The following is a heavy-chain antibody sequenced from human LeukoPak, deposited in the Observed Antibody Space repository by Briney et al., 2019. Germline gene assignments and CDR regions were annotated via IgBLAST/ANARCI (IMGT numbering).Heavy chain of an antibody. J-gene: IGHJ3*02. CDR1: GGSISSGGYY. V-gene: IGHV4-30-2*01. CDR3: ASLYVAAAGINAFDI. CDR2: IYHSVST. D-gene: IGHD6-13*01. Sequence: SETLSLTCTVSGGSISSGGYYWSWIRQPPGKGLEWIGYIYHSVSTYYNPSLKSRVTISVDRSKDQFSLKLSSVTAADTAVYYCASLYVAAAGINAFDIWGQGTMVTVSS.